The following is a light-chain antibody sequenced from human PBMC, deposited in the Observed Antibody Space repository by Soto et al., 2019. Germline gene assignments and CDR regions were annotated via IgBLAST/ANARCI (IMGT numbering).Light chain of an antibody. Sequence: NVLTQSPGTLSLSPGQRATLSCRASQSVRSELAWYQQKSGQPPRLLIYGASTRATGIPARFSGSGSGTEFTLTINDLQSEDFAVYYCQQHERWPPLTFGGGTKVDIK. CDR2: GAS. V-gene: IGKV3-15*01. J-gene: IGKJ4*01. CDR1: QSVRSE. CDR3: QQHERWPPLT.